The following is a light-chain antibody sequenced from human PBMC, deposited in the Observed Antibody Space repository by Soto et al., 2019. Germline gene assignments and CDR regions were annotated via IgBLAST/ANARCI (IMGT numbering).Light chain of an antibody. J-gene: IGKJ4*01. CDR3: QQVKSYPRT. V-gene: IGKV1-9*01. CDR2: EES. CDR1: QAITNN. Sequence: DIHLTQSPSSLSASVGDRVTITCRASQAITNNLAWYQQKPGNPPRLLIYEESTLHSGVPSRFSGRKVGTQFILTIDSLQPEDFATYCCQQVKSYPRTFGGGTKVDI.